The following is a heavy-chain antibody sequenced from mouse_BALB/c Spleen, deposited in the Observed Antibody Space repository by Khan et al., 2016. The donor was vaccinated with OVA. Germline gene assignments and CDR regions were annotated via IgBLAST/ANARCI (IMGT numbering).Heavy chain of an antibody. V-gene: IGHV1-20*02. CDR2: INPHIGET. J-gene: IGHJ2*01. CDR1: GYSFTGYF. D-gene: IGHD1-1*01. Sequence: VQLQQSGPELVKPGASVKISCKASGYSFTGYFMNWVMQSHGKSLEWIGRINPHIGETFYNQKFKDKATLTVDESSTTAHMELRSLSSEDSAVYCCARKNGSDVDYWGQGTTLTVSS. CDR3: ARKNGSDVDY.